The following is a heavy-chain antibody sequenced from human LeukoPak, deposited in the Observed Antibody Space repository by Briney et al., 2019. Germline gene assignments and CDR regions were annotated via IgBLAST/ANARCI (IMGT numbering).Heavy chain of an antibody. CDR1: GGSISSYY. Sequence: SETLSLTCTVSGGSISSYYWSWIRQPPGKGLEWIGEINHSGSTNYNPALTSRVTISVDTSKNQFSLKLSSVTAADTAVYYCARGGGGRYSSSWYRPPYDYWGQGTLVTVSS. V-gene: IGHV4-34*01. CDR2: INHSGST. CDR3: ARGGGGRYSSSWYRPPYDY. D-gene: IGHD6-13*01. J-gene: IGHJ4*02.